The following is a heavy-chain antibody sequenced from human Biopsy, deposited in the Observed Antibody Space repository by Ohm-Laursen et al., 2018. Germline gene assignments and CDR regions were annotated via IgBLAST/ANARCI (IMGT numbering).Heavy chain of an antibody. D-gene: IGHD4-11*01. V-gene: IGHV4-59*11. J-gene: IGHJ6*02. CDR1: GGSFTGHY. CDR3: ARDSGILNYGNFKYYHYYGMDV. Sequence: SDTLSLTCTVSGGSFTGHYWSWIRQPPGKGLEWIGHIYYSVMTNYNPSLQSRVSISVDTSGNQVSLTLSSVTAADTAVYYCARDSGILNYGNFKYYHYYGMDVWGQGTKVTVSS. CDR2: IYYSVMT.